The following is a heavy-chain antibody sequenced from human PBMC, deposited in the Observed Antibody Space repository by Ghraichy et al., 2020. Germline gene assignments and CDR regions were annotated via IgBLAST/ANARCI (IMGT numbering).Heavy chain of an antibody. CDR2: INHSGST. CDR1: GGSFSGYY. V-gene: IGHV4-34*01. D-gene: IGHD3-3*01. J-gene: IGHJ4*02. CDR3: ATSYYDFWSGYYPYGPFDY. Sequence: GSLRLSCAVYGGSFSGYYWSWIRQPPGKGLEWIGEINHSGSTNYNPSLKSRVTISVDTSKNQFSLNLNSVTAADTAVYYCATSYYDFWSGYYPYGPFDYWGQGTLVTVSS.